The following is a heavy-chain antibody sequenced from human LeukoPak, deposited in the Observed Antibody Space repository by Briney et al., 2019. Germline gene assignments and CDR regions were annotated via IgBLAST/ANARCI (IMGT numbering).Heavy chain of an antibody. CDR2: ISVYNGNT. CDR1: GYTFSRYG. D-gene: IGHD6-13*01. Sequence: ASVKVSCKASGYTFSRYGINWVRQAPGQGLEWMGWISVYNGNTDYSQRLQGRITMTADTSTSTAFMELTSLRSDDTAVYFCARECTSWSFEYWGQGTLVTVS. CDR3: ARECTSWSFEY. J-gene: IGHJ4*02. V-gene: IGHV1-18*01.